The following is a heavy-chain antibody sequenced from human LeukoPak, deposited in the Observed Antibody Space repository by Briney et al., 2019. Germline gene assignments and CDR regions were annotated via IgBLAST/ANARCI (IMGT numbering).Heavy chain of an antibody. D-gene: IGHD3-22*01. CDR1: GFTFSSYS. V-gene: IGHV3-21*01. CDR2: ISSSSSYI. J-gene: IGHJ3*02. Sequence: KXGGSLRLSCAASGFTFSSYSMNWVRQAPGKGLEWVSSISSSSSYIYYADSVKGRFTISRDNAKNSLYLQMNSLRAEDTAVYYCARSSPTYYYDSSGYYAFDIWGQGTMVTVSS. CDR3: ARSSPTYYYDSSGYYAFDI.